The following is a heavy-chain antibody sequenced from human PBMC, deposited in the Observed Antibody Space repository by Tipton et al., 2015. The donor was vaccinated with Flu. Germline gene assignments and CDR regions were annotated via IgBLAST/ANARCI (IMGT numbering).Heavy chain of an antibody. CDR2: IWYDGSNK. V-gene: IGHV3-33*06. J-gene: IGHJ6*02. Sequence: SLRLSCAASGFTFSSYGMHWVCQGPGKGLEWVAVIWYDGSNKYYADSVKGRFTISRDNSKNTLYLQMNSLRAEDTAVYYCAKGAHHYYYGMDVWGQGTTVTVSS. CDR3: AKGAHHYYYGMDV. CDR1: GFTFSSYG.